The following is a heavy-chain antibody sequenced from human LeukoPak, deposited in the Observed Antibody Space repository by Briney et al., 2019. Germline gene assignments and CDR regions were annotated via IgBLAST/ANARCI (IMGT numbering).Heavy chain of an antibody. D-gene: IGHD5-18*01. J-gene: IGHJ6*02. CDR1: GGSFSGYY. CDR3: ARGFVDTAMVKRPFGNRYYYGMDV. V-gene: IGHV4-34*01. Sequence: SETLSLTCAVYGGSFSGYYWSWIRQPPGKGLEWIGEINHSGSTNYNPSLKSRVTISVDTSKNQFSLKLSSVTAADTAVYYCARGFVDTAMVKRPFGNRYYYGMDVWGQGTTVTVSS. CDR2: INHSGST.